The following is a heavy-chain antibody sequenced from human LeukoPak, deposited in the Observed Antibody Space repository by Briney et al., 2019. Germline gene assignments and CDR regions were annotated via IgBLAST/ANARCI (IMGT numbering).Heavy chain of an antibody. CDR1: GFIFNKYG. Sequence: GGSLRLSCAASGFIFNKYGMSWVRQAPGKGLEWVSAISATSGNTNYADSVKGRFTVSRDNPENMLYLQMTSLRVEDTAVYYCALPSRGGTGSVTTENWGQGALVTVSS. CDR3: ALPSRGGTGSVTTEN. CDR2: ISATSGNT. J-gene: IGHJ4*02. V-gene: IGHV3-23*01. D-gene: IGHD3/OR15-3a*01.